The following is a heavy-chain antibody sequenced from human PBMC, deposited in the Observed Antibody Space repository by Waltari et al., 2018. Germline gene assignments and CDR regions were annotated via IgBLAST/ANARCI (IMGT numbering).Heavy chain of an antibody. V-gene: IGHV4-4*07. D-gene: IGHD2-15*01. J-gene: IGHJ2*01. Sequence: QVQLQESGPGLVKPSETLSLPCTVSGGSISSYYWSWIRQPAGKGLEWIGRIYTSGSTNYNPALKSRVTISVDKSKNQFSLKLSSGTAADTAVYYCARGGGNPDWYFDLWGRGTLVTVSS. CDR3: ARGGGNPDWYFDL. CDR2: IYTSGST. CDR1: GGSISSYY.